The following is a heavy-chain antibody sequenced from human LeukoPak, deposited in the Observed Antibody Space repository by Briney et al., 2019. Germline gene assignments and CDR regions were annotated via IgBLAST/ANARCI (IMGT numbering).Heavy chain of an antibody. CDR1: GYTFTSYD. CDR3: TRHTSPTFDY. CDR2: INPNSGAA. J-gene: IGHJ4*02. Sequence: ASVKVSCKASGYTFTSYDINWVRQATGQGLEWMGWINPNSGAAGYAQKFQGRVTITRSTSINTVYMELSSLRSEDTAVYYCTRHTSPTFDYWGQGTLVTVSS. D-gene: IGHD2-2*01. V-gene: IGHV1-8*03.